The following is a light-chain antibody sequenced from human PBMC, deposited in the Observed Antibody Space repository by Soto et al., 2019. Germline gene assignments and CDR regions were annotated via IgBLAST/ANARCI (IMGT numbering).Light chain of an antibody. CDR2: AAS. V-gene: IGKV1-39*01. CDR1: QSISSY. CDR3: QQSYSTPRT. Sequence: DIQMTQSPSSLSASVGDRVTITCRASQSISSYLNWYQQKPGKAPKRLIYAASSLQSEVPSRFSGSGSGTDFTITISSLQPEDFATYYCQQSYSTPRTFGQGTKVEIK. J-gene: IGKJ1*01.